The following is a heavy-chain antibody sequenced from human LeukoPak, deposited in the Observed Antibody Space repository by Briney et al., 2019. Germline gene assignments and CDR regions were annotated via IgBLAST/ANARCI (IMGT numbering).Heavy chain of an antibody. CDR3: ARVRTPFGVVASPDALDV. Sequence: ASVKVSCKASGYTFNSYPLTWVRQAPGVGFEWVGWITADNFNTNYAQKFQGRVTLTKETSTNTAYMGMRSLMSDDTAVYYCARVRTPFGVVASPDALDVWGQGTAVTVSS. V-gene: IGHV1-18*01. CDR1: GYTFNSYP. D-gene: IGHD3-3*01. CDR2: ITADNFNT. J-gene: IGHJ3*01.